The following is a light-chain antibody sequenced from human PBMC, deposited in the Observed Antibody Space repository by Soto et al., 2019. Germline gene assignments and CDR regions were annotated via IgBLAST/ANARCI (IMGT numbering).Light chain of an antibody. CDR1: QTVRNNY. V-gene: IGKV3-20*01. CDR3: QQYNNWPPWT. CDR2: DAS. Sequence: EFVLTQSPGTLSLSPGERATLSCRASQTVRNNYLAWYQQKPGQAPRLLIYDASSRATGIPDRFSGGGSGTEFTLTISSLQSEDFAVYYCQQYNNWPPWTFGQGTKVDI. J-gene: IGKJ1*01.